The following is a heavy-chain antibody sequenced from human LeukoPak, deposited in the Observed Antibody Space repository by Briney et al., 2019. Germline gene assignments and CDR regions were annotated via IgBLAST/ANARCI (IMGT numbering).Heavy chain of an antibody. D-gene: IGHD1-26*01. V-gene: IGHV3-23*01. J-gene: IGHJ6*02. CDR1: GFTFSSYA. Sequence: PGGSLRLSCAASGFTFSSYAMHWVRQAPGKGLEWVSAISGSGGSTYYADSVKGRFSISRDNSKNTLYLQMSSLRAEDTAVYFCARGKPGIHSGSPGYYYYGMDVWGQGTTVTVSS. CDR2: ISGSGGST. CDR3: ARGKPGIHSGSPGYYYYGMDV.